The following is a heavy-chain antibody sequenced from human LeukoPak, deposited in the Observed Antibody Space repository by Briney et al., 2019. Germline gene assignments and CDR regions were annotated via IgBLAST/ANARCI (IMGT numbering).Heavy chain of an antibody. J-gene: IGHJ4*02. CDR1: GGSFSGYY. D-gene: IGHD6-13*01. V-gene: IGHV4-34*01. Sequence: SETLSLTCVVYGGSFSGYYWSWIRQPPGKGLEWIGEINHSGSTNYNPSLKSRVTISVDTSKNQFSLKLSSVTAADTAVYYCASTVLAAASDLIDYWGQGTLVTVSS. CDR2: INHSGST. CDR3: ASTVLAAASDLIDY.